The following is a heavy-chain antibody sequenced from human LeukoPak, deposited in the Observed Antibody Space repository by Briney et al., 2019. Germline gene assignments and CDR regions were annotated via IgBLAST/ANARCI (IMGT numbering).Heavy chain of an antibody. V-gene: IGHV4-30-2*01. CDR1: GGSISSGGYS. CDR3: ARGSGLDAFDI. Sequence: PSQTLSLTCAVSGGSISSGGYSWSWIRQPPGKGLEWIGYIYHSGSTYYNPSLKSRVTISVDRSKNQFSLKLSSVTAADTAVYYWARGSGLDAFDIWGQGTMVTVSS. CDR2: IYHSGST. J-gene: IGHJ3*02. D-gene: IGHD1-26*01.